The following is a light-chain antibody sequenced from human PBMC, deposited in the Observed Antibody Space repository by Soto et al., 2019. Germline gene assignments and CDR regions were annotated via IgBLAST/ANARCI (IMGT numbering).Light chain of an antibody. CDR3: SSYASSRDVF. Sequence: QSALTQPPSASGSPGQSVTISCTGTNSDIGTYIYVSWYQQHPGKAPKLMIYEVTNRPSGVSNRFSGSKSGNTASLTISGLQAEDEADYYCSSYASSRDVFFGGGTKLTVL. V-gene: IGLV2-14*01. CDR2: EVT. J-gene: IGLJ2*01. CDR1: NSDIGTYIY.